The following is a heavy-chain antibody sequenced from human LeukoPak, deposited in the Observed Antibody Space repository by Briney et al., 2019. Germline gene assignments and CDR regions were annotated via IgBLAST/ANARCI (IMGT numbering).Heavy chain of an antibody. D-gene: IGHD2-2*01. CDR2: IYYSGST. CDR1: GGSISSSSYY. V-gene: IGHV4-39*01. J-gene: IGHJ4*02. CDR3: ASIVVVPAAIDY. Sequence: PSETLSLTCTVSGGSISSSSYYWGWIRQPPGKGLEWIGSIYYSGSTYYNPSLKSRVTISVDTSKNQFSLKLSSVTAADTAVYYCASIVVVPAAIDYWGQGTLVTVSS.